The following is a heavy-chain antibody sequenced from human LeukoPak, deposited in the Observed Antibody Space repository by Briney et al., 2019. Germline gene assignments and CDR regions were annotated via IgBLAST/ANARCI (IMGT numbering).Heavy chain of an antibody. Sequence: SETLSLTCAVYGGSFSGYYWSWIRQPPGKGLEWIGEINHSGSTNYNPSLKSRVTISVDTSKNQFSLKLSSVTAADTAVYYCARTTEAHSWRTRYYDYYMDVWGKGTTVTISS. CDR2: INHSGST. J-gene: IGHJ6*03. CDR1: GGSFSGYY. V-gene: IGHV4-34*01. CDR3: ARTTEAHSWRTRYYDYYMDV. D-gene: IGHD6-13*01.